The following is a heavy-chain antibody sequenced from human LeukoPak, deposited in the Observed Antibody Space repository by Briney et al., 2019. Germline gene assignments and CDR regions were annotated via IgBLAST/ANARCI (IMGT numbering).Heavy chain of an antibody. D-gene: IGHD1-26*01. J-gene: IGHJ2*01. CDR2: IYYSGST. CDR1: GGSISSYY. CDR3: ARRVVGATAAFDL. Sequence: SETLSLTCTVSGGSISSYYWSWIRQPPGKGLEWIGYIYYSGSTYYNPSLKSRVTISVDTSKNQFSLKLSSVTAADTAVYYCARRVVGATAAFDLWGRGTLVTVSS. V-gene: IGHV4-59*04.